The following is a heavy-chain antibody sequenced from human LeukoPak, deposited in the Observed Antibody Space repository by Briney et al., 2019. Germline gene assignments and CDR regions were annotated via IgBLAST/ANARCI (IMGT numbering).Heavy chain of an antibody. D-gene: IGHD4-17*01. V-gene: IGHV3-30*02. J-gene: IGHJ4*02. CDR1: GFTFSSHG. CDR2: IRYDGSNK. CDR3: AKREIPYGDQYYFDY. Sequence: PGGSLRLSCAASGFTFSSHGMHWVRQAPGKGLEWVAFIRYDGSNKYYADSVKGRFTISRDNSKNTLYLQMNSLRAEDTAVYYCAKREIPYGDQYYFDYWGQGTLVTVSS.